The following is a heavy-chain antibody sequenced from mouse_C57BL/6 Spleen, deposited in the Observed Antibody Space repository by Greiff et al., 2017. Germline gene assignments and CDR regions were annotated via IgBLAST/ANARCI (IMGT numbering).Heavy chain of an antibody. D-gene: IGHD2-3*01. CDR3: ARDDGNYGAY. J-gene: IGHJ3*01. V-gene: IGHV1-22*01. CDR2: INPNNGGT. CDR1: GYTFTDYN. Sequence: EVQLQESGPELVKPGASVKMSCKASGYTFTDYNMNWVKQSHGKSLEWIGYINPNNGGTRYNQKFKGKATLTVNKSSSTAYMEHHSLTSEGSTVYYCARDDGNYGAYWGQGTLGTVSA.